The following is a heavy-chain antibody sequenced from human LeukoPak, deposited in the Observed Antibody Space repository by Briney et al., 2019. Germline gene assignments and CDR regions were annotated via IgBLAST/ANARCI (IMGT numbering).Heavy chain of an antibody. V-gene: IGHV4-4*07. CDR2: IHTSGST. Sequence: SETLSLTCTVSGDSISSSYWGWIRQPAGKGLEWIGRIHTSGSTYYSPSLKSRVTMSVDTSTNQFSLKLSSVTAADTAMYYCARVRLGRGLDYWGQGTLGTVSS. CDR1: GDSISSSY. D-gene: IGHD6-19*01. J-gene: IGHJ4*02. CDR3: ARVRLGRGLDY.